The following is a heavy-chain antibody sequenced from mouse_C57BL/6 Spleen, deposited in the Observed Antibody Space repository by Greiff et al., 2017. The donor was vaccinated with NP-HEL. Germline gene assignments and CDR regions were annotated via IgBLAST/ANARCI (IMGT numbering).Heavy chain of an antibody. D-gene: IGHD2-5*01. CDR3: ARSGSKRYYFDY. CDR1: GYTFTGYW. CDR2: ILPGSGST. J-gene: IGHJ2*01. Sequence: QVQLQQSGAELMKPGASVKLSCKATGYTFTGYWIEWVKQRPGHGLEWIGEILPGSGSTNYNEKFKSKATLTVDTSSSTAYMQLSSLTSEDSAVYYCARSGSKRYYFDYWGQGTTLTVSS. V-gene: IGHV1-9*01.